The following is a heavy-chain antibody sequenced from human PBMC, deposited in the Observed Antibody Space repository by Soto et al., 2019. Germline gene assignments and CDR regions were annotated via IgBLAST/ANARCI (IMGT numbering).Heavy chain of an antibody. CDR1: GGSVGTSDYY. CDR3: AWWNRFGETSHFDY. V-gene: IGHV4-61*08. J-gene: IGHJ4*02. D-gene: IGHD3-10*01. Sequence: QVQLQESGPGLVKPSETLSLSCTVSGGSVGTSDYYWSWIRQPPGKGLEWIGYVYYTGSTNYHPSLKSRLTMSVDSSKNEVSLRVTSVTAADTAVYFCAWWNRFGETSHFDYWGQGILVTVSA. CDR2: VYYTGST.